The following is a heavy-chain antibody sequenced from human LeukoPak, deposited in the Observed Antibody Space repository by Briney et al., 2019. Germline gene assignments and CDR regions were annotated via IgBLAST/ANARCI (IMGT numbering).Heavy chain of an antibody. J-gene: IGHJ4*02. CDR3: ARDTYCGGDCYSYLDY. Sequence: SVKVSCKASGGTFSSYAISWVRQAPGQGLEWIGRIIPIFGIANYAQKFQGRVTITADKSTSTAYMELSSLRSEDTAVYYCARDTYCGGDCYSYLDYWGQGTLVTVSS. CDR1: GGTFSSYA. V-gene: IGHV1-69*04. D-gene: IGHD2-21*02. CDR2: IIPIFGIA.